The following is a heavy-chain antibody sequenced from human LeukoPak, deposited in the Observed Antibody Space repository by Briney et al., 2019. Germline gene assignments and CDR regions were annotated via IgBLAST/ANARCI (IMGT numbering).Heavy chain of an antibody. V-gene: IGHV1-46*01. Sequence: GASVKVSCKAFGYIFTTYYVHWVRQAPGQGLEWMGKINPSGGSTSYAQQFQGRVTMTRDTSTRTVYMELSSLRSEDTAAYYCARALSDSSGYPWGQGTLVTVSS. D-gene: IGHD3-22*01. CDR2: INPSGGST. CDR1: GYIFTTYY. CDR3: ARALSDSSGYP. J-gene: IGHJ5*02.